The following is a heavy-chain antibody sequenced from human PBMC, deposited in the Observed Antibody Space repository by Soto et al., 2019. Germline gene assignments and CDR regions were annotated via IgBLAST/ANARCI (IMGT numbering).Heavy chain of an antibody. CDR2: IYYSGTT. V-gene: IGHV4-31*03. Sequence: SETLSLTCTVSGGSVSSGGYYWSWIRQHPGTGLEWIGYIYYSGTTYFNPSLKSRASISLDTSKNEFSLKLTSMTPADPAVYYCARRALPQRITGVCYCVGFWDCWDQGALVKASS. J-gene: IGHJ4*02. CDR1: GGSVSSGGYY. CDR3: ARRALPQRITGVCYCVGFWDC. D-gene: IGHD2-21*02.